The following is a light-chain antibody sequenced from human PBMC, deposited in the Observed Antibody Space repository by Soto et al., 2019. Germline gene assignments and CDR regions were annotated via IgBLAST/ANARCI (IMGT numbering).Light chain of an antibody. Sequence: QSALTQPASVSGSPGPSITISCTGTSSDVGAYNYVSWYQQHPGKAPKLMIYDVNNRPSGVSNRFSGSKSGNTASLNISGLQAEDEADYYCTSFTTTSTYVVGTGTKVTVL. CDR3: TSFTTTSTYV. CDR2: DVN. CDR1: SSDVGAYNY. J-gene: IGLJ1*01. V-gene: IGLV2-14*01.